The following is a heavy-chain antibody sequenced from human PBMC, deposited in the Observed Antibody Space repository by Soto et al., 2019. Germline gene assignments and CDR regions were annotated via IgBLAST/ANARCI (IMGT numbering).Heavy chain of an antibody. CDR3: ARTAYCTSDLCPPEVPS. V-gene: IGHV3-48*02. CDR1: GFTFEIHS. D-gene: IGHD2-8*02. CDR2: IDASGTTI. Sequence: EVQLVQSGGGLVQPGGSLRLSCAASGFTFEIHSMNWVRQAPGKGLEWVSSIDASGTTIYYADSVKGRFDISRDNAKSSLYLQMNNLRDEDTAVYYCARTAYCTSDLCPPEVPSWGQGTLVTVSS. J-gene: IGHJ1*01.